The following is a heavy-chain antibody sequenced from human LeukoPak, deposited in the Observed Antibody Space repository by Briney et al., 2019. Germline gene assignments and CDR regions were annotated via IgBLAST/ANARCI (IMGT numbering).Heavy chain of an antibody. CDR2: ISGSGDNT. CDR3: ATGSYYDSSGSFYFDY. Sequence: GGSLRLSCEASGFTFSSYAMSWVRQAPGKGLEWVSCISGSGDNTYYADSVKGRVTISRDNSKNTLYVQVNSLGNEDTAAYYCATGSYYDSSGSFYFDYWGQGTLVTVSS. CDR1: GFTFSSYA. V-gene: IGHV3-23*01. D-gene: IGHD3-22*01. J-gene: IGHJ4*02.